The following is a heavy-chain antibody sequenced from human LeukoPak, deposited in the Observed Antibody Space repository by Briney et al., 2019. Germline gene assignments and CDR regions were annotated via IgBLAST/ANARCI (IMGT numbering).Heavy chain of an antibody. CDR2: ISGSADST. CDR3: AKNPDSDTWGY. Sequence: GGSLRLSCAASGFTFRSYALSWVRQAPGKGLEWVSTISGSADSTYYADSVKGRFTISRDNSKNTLYLQMNSLRAEDTAVYYCAKNPDSDTWGYWGQGTLVTVSS. J-gene: IGHJ4*02. V-gene: IGHV3-23*01. D-gene: IGHD7-27*01. CDR1: GFTFRSYA.